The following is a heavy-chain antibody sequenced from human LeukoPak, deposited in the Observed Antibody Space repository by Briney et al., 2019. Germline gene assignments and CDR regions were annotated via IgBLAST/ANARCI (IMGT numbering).Heavy chain of an antibody. Sequence: GGSLRLSCAASGFTFSSYSMNWVRQAPGKGLEWVANIKQDGSEKYYGDSVRGRFTISRDNAKNSLYLQMNSLRAEDTAVYYCARGDWLPLPYAFDHWGQGTLVTVSS. CDR2: IKQDGSEK. CDR1: GFTFSSYS. CDR3: ARGDWLPLPYAFDH. J-gene: IGHJ4*02. D-gene: IGHD5-12*01. V-gene: IGHV3-7*01.